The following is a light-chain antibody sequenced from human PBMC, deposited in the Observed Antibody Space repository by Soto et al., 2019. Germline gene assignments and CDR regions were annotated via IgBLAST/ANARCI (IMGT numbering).Light chain of an antibody. CDR1: SSDVGAYNY. V-gene: IGLV2-14*01. CDR3: SSFTTSTTWV. Sequence: QSALIQPASMSGSPGKSITISCTGTSSDVGAYNYVSWYQQHPGKVPKLMIFEVTNRPSGVSDRFSGSKSGNTACLTISGLQAEDEADYYCSSFTTSTTWVFGGGTKLTVL. CDR2: EVT. J-gene: IGLJ3*02.